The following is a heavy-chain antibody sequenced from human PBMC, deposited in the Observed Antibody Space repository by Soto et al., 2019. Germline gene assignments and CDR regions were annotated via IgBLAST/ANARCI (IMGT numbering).Heavy chain of an antibody. J-gene: IGHJ4*02. CDR2: MRSKANGYAT. V-gene: IGHV3-73*02. CDR3: ARSTGTVSDY. D-gene: IGHD1-1*01. CDR1: GFTFSDSG. Sequence: EVQLVESGGGLVQPGGSLKLSCAASGFTFSDSGMHWVRQASGKGLEWVGRMRSKANGYATADAASVKGRFTVYRDDSKNTVYLQMNSLKIEDTAVYYCARSTGTVSDYWGQGTVVTVSS.